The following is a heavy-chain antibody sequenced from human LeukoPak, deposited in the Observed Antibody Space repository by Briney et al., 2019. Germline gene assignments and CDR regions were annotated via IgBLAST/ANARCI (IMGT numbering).Heavy chain of an antibody. J-gene: IGHJ4*02. Sequence: ASVKVSCKASGYTFFDYYMHWVRQTPGQGPEWMGWINPKSGDTNYAQKFQGRVTMTRDTSINTAYMELSRLRSDDTAVYYCARGVAAYTYYADSSGYDWGQGTLLTVSS. V-gene: IGHV1-2*02. CDR3: ARGVAAYTYYADSSGYD. CDR2: INPKSGDT. CDR1: GYTFFDYY. D-gene: IGHD3-22*01.